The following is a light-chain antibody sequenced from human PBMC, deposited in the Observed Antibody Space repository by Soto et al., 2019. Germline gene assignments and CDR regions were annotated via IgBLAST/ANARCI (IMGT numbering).Light chain of an antibody. CDR1: QHIGSH. Sequence: IQMTQSPSSLSASVGDTVSISCRASQHIGSHLNWYLQEPGQSPKLLIYDASNLQTGAPSRFSGSGSGTDFTVAITNRQPQDFATYYCQQYDLLPLTFGGGTKVDI. CDR2: DAS. CDR3: QQYDLLPLT. V-gene: IGKV1-33*01. J-gene: IGKJ4*01.